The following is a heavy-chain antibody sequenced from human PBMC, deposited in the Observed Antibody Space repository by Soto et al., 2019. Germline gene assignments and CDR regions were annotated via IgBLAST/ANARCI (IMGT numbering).Heavy chain of an antibody. Sequence: GASVKVSCKASGYTFTSYGISWVRQAPGQGLEWMGWISAYNGNTNYAQKLQGRVTMTTDTSTSTAHMELRSLRSDDTAVYYCARGYSSGWSLDWFDPWGQGTLVTVSS. CDR2: ISAYNGNT. CDR1: GYTFTSYG. D-gene: IGHD6-19*01. J-gene: IGHJ5*02. V-gene: IGHV1-18*04. CDR3: ARGYSSGWSLDWFDP.